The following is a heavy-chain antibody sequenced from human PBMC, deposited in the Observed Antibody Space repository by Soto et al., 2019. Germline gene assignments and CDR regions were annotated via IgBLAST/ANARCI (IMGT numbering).Heavy chain of an antibody. CDR2: IYHSGST. Sequence: SETLSLTCAVSGGSISSGGYSWSWIRQPPGKGLEWIGYIYHSGSTYYNPSLKSRVTISVDRSKNQFSLKLSSVTAADTAVYYCARWTDYEYFQHWGQGTLVTVSS. V-gene: IGHV4-30-2*02. J-gene: IGHJ1*01. CDR1: GGSISSGGYS. D-gene: IGHD4-17*01. CDR3: ARWTDYEYFQH.